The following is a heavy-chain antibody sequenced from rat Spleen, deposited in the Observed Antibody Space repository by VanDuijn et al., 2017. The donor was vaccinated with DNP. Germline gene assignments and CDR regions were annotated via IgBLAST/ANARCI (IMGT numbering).Heavy chain of an antibody. Sequence: EVQLVESGGGLVQPGRSMKLSCAASGFTFSNYYMAWVRQGPTKGLEWVASIRTNNNSTYYRDSVKGRFTISRDNAENTVYLQMNSLRSEDTATYYCAKEPRDFDYWGQGVMVTVSS. D-gene: IGHD4-3*01. V-gene: IGHV5-25*01. J-gene: IGHJ2*01. CDR1: GFTFSNYY. CDR2: IRTNNNST. CDR3: AKEPRDFDY.